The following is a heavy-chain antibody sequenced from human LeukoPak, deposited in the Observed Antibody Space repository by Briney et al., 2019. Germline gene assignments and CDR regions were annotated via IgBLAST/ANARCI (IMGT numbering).Heavy chain of an antibody. V-gene: IGHV4-61*02. Sequence: PSETLSLTCTVSGGSISSSSYYWSWIRQPAGKGLEWIGRIYTSGSTNYNPSLKSRVTMSVDTSKNQFSLKLSSVTAADTAVYYCARDVGGYDTFDYWGQGTLVTVSS. CDR3: ARDVGGYDTFDY. D-gene: IGHD5-12*01. CDR1: GGSISSSSYY. J-gene: IGHJ4*02. CDR2: IYTSGST.